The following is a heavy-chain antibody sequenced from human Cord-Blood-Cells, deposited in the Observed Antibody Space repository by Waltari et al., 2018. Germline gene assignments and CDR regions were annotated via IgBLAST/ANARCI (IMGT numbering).Heavy chain of an antibody. CDR1: GDSVSSNSAA. V-gene: IGHV6-1*01. CDR3: TREEGGAFDI. Sequence: QVQLQQSGPGLVKPSQTLSLTCAISGDSVSSNSAAWNWIRQFPSRGLEWLGRQYYTPKCYNAYAVSVKSRITINPETSKNQFARELNYVTPEDTAVYYGTREEGGAFDIWGQGTIVTVSS. CDR2: QYYTPKCYN. J-gene: IGHJ3*02.